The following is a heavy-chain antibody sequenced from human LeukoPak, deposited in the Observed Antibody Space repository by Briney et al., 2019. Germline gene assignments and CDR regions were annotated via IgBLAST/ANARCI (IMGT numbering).Heavy chain of an antibody. V-gene: IGHV3-33*01. CDR2: IWYDGSNE. CDR1: GFSFSNSG. D-gene: IGHD3-10*02. CDR3: AREISMFVNAFDL. Sequence: TGGSLRLSCAASGFSFSNSGTHWVRQAPGKGLEWVAVIWYDGSNEYYADAVKGRFTISRDNSKNTVHLQMNSLRVEDTSVYYCAREISMFVNAFDLWGQGTLVTVTS. J-gene: IGHJ3*01.